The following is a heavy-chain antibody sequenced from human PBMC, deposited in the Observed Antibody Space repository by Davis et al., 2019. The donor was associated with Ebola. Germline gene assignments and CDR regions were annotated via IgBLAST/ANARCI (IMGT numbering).Heavy chain of an antibody. CDR1: GYTFPRHG. D-gene: IGHD3-10*01. V-gene: IGHV1-18*01. J-gene: IGHJ5*02. CDR2: TSPHNGNT. CDR3: ARAVTMVLPSGWFDP. Sequence: SVTVSCKASGYTFPRHGIIWVRQPPGQGLEWMGWTSPHNGNTNYAQNLQGRVTMTTDTSTSTAYMEVRSLRYDDTAVYYCARAVTMVLPSGWFDPWGQGTLVTVSS.